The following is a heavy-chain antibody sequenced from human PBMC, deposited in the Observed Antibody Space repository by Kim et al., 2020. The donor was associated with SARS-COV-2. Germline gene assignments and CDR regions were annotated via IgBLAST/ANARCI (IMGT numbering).Heavy chain of an antibody. CDR1: GFTFSSYA. CDR2: ISGSGGST. Sequence: GGSLRLSCAASGFTFSSYAMSWVRQAPGKGLEWVSAISGSGGSTYYADSVKGRFTISRDNSKNTLYLQMNSLRAEDTAVYYCAKGPRYYDILTGSFDYWGQGTLVTVSS. D-gene: IGHD3-9*01. V-gene: IGHV3-23*01. CDR3: AKGPRYYDILTGSFDY. J-gene: IGHJ4*02.